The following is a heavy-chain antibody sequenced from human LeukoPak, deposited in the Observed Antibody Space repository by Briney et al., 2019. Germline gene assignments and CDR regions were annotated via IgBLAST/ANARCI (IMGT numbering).Heavy chain of an antibody. V-gene: IGHV1-69*13. CDR3: ARDRESGGITIFLNY. J-gene: IGHJ4*02. D-gene: IGHD3-9*01. CDR2: IIPIFGTA. Sequence: PLASVKVSCKASGGTFSSYAISWVRQAPGQGLEWMGGIIPIFGTANYAQKFQGRVTITADETTSTAYMELSSLRSEDTAVYYCARDRESGGITIFLNYWGQGTLVTVSS. CDR1: GGTFSSYA.